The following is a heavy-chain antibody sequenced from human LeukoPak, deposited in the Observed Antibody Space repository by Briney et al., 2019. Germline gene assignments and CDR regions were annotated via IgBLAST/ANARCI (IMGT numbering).Heavy chain of an antibody. Sequence: GGSLRLSCAASGFTFSDYWIHWVRQAPGKGLVWVSHINSDGSSATYADSVKGRFTISRDNAKNTVYLQMNSLRAEDTAVYYCARASPSSTSCYAVWGQGTLVTVSS. CDR2: INSDGSSA. CDR1: GFTFSDYW. V-gene: IGHV3-74*01. D-gene: IGHD2-2*01. CDR3: ARASPSSTSCYAV. J-gene: IGHJ4*02.